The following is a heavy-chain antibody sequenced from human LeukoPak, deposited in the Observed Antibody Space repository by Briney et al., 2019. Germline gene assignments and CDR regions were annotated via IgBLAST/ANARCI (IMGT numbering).Heavy chain of an antibody. CDR3: AKEVVPKQDKALDY. D-gene: IGHD6-6*01. J-gene: IGHJ4*02. V-gene: IGHV3-33*06. CDR2: IWYDGSNK. Sequence: GRSLRLSCAASGFTFSSYGMHWVRQAPGKGLEWVAVIWYDGSNKYYADSVKGRFTISRDNSKNTLYLQMNSLRAEDTAVYYCAKEVVPKQDKALDYWGQGTLVTVSS. CDR1: GFTFSSYG.